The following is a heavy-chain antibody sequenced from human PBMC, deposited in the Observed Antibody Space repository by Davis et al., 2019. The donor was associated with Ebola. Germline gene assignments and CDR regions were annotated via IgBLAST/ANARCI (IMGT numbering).Heavy chain of an antibody. Sequence: ASVTVSCKASGYTFTSYGITWVRQAPGQGLEWMGWINPHNGNTNYAQNVQGRVTMTTDTSTSTAYMEVGILSSDDTAGYYCARAQFPTTSDHWGQGTLVTVSS. J-gene: IGHJ4*02. D-gene: IGHD1-1*01. V-gene: IGHV1-18*04. CDR2: INPHNGNT. CDR3: ARAQFPTTSDH. CDR1: GYTFTSYG.